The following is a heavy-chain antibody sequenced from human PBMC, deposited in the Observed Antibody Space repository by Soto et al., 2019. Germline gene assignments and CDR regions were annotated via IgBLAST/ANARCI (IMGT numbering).Heavy chain of an antibody. CDR2: ISSSGSTI. D-gene: IGHD3-3*01. CDR3: ARKYYDFWSGYLAHDYYYGMDV. Sequence: GGSLRLSCAASGFTFSSYEMNWVRQAPGKGLEWVSYISSSGSTIYYADSVKGRFTISRDNAKNSLHLQMNSLRAEDTAVYYCARKYYDFWSGYLAHDYYYGMDVWGQGTTVTVSS. CDR1: GFTFSSYE. J-gene: IGHJ6*02. V-gene: IGHV3-48*03.